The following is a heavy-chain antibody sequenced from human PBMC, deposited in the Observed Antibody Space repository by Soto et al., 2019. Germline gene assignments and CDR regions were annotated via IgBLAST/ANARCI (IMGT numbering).Heavy chain of an antibody. CDR2: IYLSGST. J-gene: IGHJ5*02. V-gene: IGHV4-30-4*01. Sequence: KTSETLSLTCTVSGGSISSGDYYWSWIRQPPGKGLVWIGYIYLSGSTYYNPSLRGRITMSVATSKNPFSLKTSPLTAAATAVYSCVSYCSGSSCNWFDPWGQGTLVTVSS. CDR3: VSYCSGSSCNWFDP. CDR1: GGSISSGDYY. D-gene: IGHD2-15*01.